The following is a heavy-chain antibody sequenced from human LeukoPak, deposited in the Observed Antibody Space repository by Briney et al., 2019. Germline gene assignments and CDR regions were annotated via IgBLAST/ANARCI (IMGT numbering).Heavy chain of an antibody. D-gene: IGHD1-26*01. Sequence: PWETLSLTCTVSGDSISSYYCSWIRQPPGKGLEWIGYIYYSGSTNYNPSLKSRVTISVDKSRNQFSLKLSSVTAADTAVYYCARGSGSLSFDIWGQGTMVTVSS. CDR1: GDSISSYY. V-gene: IGHV4-59*01. CDR2: IYYSGST. J-gene: IGHJ3*02. CDR3: ARGSGSLSFDI.